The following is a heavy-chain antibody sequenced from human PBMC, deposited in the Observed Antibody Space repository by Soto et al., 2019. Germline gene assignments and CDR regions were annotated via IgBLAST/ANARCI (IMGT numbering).Heavy chain of an antibody. CDR2: IYYSGST. D-gene: IGHD1-26*01. J-gene: IGHJ4*02. CDR1: GGSISSYY. V-gene: IGHV4-59*08. CDR3: ARRYGSCIVF. Sequence: SETLSLTCTVSGGSISSYYWSWFRQPPGKGLEWIGYIYYSGSTNYNPSLKSRVTISVDTSKNQFSLKLSSVTAADTAVYYWARRYGSCIVFWGKGTLVTVSS.